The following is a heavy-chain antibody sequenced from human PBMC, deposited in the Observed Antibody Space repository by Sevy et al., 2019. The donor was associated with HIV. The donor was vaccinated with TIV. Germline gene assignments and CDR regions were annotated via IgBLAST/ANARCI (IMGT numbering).Heavy chain of an antibody. CDR3: ARDLGYGMLSPYFDY. V-gene: IGHV3-30-3*01. J-gene: IGHJ4*02. CDR1: GFTFSSYA. CDR2: ISYDGSNK. D-gene: IGHD5-18*01. Sequence: GGSLRLSCAASGFTFSSYAMHWVRQAPGKGLEWVAVISYDGSNKYYADSVKGRLTISRDNSKNTLYLQMNSLRAEDTAVYYCARDLGYGMLSPYFDYWGQGTLVTDSS.